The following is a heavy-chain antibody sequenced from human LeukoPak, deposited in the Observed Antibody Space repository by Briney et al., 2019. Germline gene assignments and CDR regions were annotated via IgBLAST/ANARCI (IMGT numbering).Heavy chain of an antibody. D-gene: IGHD2-2*02. CDR2: IYIGGST. CDR1: GFTVSSIY. CDR3: ASLGFVVPAVIFDY. Sequence: PGGSLRLSCAASGFTVSSIYMSWVRQAPGKGLEWVSVIYIGGSTYYADSVKGRFTISRDISKNTLYLQMNSLRAEDTAMYYCASLGFVVPAVIFDYWGQGTLVTVSS. J-gene: IGHJ4*02. V-gene: IGHV3-53*01.